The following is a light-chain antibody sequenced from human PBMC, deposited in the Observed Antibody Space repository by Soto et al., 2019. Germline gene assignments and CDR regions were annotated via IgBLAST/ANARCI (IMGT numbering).Light chain of an antibody. Sequence: QSALTQTASVSGSPGQSITISCTGTSSDVGGYKHVSWYQQHPGKAPKLMIYEVINRPSGISIRFSGSKSGNTASMTISGLQAEDEDDYYCSSHTSSNTLVFGTGTKVTVL. J-gene: IGLJ1*01. CDR3: SSHTSSNTLV. V-gene: IGLV2-14*01. CDR1: SSDVGGYKH. CDR2: EVI.